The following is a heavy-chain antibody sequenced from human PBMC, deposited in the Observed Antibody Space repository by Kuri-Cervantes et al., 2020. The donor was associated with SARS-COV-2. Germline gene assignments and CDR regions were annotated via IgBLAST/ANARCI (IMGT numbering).Heavy chain of an antibody. V-gene: IGHV1-69*13. CDR3: ARDRSSSWYYYGMDV. CDR1: GGTIRNYA. CDR2: SIPMFGTA. D-gene: IGHD6-13*01. Sequence: SVKVSCKASGGTIRNYAITWVRQAPGQGLEWMGRSIPMFGTAQYAQKFQGRVTIIADESTSTAYMELSSLRAEDTAVYYCARDRSSSWYYYGMDVWGQGTTVTVSS. J-gene: IGHJ6*02.